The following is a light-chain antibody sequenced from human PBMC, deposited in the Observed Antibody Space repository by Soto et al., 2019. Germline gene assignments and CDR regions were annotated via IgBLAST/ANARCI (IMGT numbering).Light chain of an antibody. Sequence: QSVLTQPPSVSGAPGQRVTISCTGSDSNIGARYHVHWYQQLPGKAPRLIIYGNSNRPSGVPDRFSGSKSGSSASLAISGLQADDGATYYCQSYDSNLSGRVFGEGTKVTVL. CDR1: DSNIGARYH. J-gene: IGLJ3*02. V-gene: IGLV1-40*01. CDR3: QSYDSNLSGRV. CDR2: GNS.